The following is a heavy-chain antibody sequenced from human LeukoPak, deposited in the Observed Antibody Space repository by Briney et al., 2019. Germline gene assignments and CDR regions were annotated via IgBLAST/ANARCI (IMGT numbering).Heavy chain of an antibody. CDR2: ISGSGGST. CDR3: AKGYDSSGYYSYYFDY. D-gene: IGHD3-22*01. V-gene: IGHV3-23*01. Sequence: PGGSLRLSCAPSGFTFSSYAMSWVRQAPGKGLERVSAISGSGGSTYYADSVKGRFTISRDNSKNTLYLQMNSLRAEDTAVYYCAKGYDSSGYYSYYFDYWGQGTLVTVSS. J-gene: IGHJ4*02. CDR1: GFTFSSYA.